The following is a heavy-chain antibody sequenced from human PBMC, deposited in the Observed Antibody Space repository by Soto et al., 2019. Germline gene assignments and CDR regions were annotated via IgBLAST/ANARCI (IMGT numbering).Heavy chain of an antibody. D-gene: IGHD6-25*01. CDR3: AREGIAAINFDY. Sequence: SETLSLTCAVYGGSFSGYYWSWIRQPPGKGLEWIGEINHSGSTNYNPSLKSRVTISVDTSKNHFSLKLSSVTAADTAVYYCAREGIAAINFDYWGQGTLVTVSS. CDR2: INHSGST. CDR1: GGSFSGYY. J-gene: IGHJ4*02. V-gene: IGHV4-34*01.